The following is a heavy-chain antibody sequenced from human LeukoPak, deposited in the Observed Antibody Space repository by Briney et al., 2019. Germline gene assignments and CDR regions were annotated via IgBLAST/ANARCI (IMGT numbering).Heavy chain of an antibody. CDR1: GYTFTSYG. Sequence: ASVKVSCKASGYTFTSYGISWVRQAPGQGLEWMGWISAYNGNTNYAQKLQGRVTITTDTSTSTAYMELRSLRSDDTAVYYCARGEVVTAIPRWFDPWGQGTLVTVSS. CDR3: ARGEVVTAIPRWFDP. J-gene: IGHJ5*02. CDR2: ISAYNGNT. V-gene: IGHV1-18*01. D-gene: IGHD2-21*02.